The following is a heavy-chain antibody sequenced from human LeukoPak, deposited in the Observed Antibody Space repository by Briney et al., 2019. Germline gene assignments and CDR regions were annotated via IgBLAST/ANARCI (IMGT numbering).Heavy chain of an antibody. D-gene: IGHD6-19*01. J-gene: IGHJ4*02. CDR1: GFTFSDHF. CDR3: ARVSTTVAESDYLDY. Sequence: GGSLRLSCAASGFTFSDHFMDWVRQAPGKGLEWVGRIRKRPNSYTTEYAASVQGRFAISRDDSKNSLYLQMNSLKTEDTAVYYCARVSTTVAESDYLDYWGQGTQVTISS. V-gene: IGHV3-72*01. CDR2: IRKRPNSYTT.